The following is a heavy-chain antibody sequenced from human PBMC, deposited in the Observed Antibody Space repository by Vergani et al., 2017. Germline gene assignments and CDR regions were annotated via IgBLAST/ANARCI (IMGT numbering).Heavy chain of an antibody. CDR2: INTNNGDP. CDR1: GDSINSPNYY. J-gene: IGHJ4*03. D-gene: IGHD2-21*01. CDR3: AREGGPHSI. Sequence: QMQLQESGPGLVKPSQTLSLTCTVSGDSINSPNYYWTWIRQPPGKGLEWMGWINTNNGDPTYDQDFTGRFIFSLDTSASTAYLEINNLKPEDTAFYYCAREGGPHSIWGQGTLVTVSS. V-gene: IGHV4-30-4*01.